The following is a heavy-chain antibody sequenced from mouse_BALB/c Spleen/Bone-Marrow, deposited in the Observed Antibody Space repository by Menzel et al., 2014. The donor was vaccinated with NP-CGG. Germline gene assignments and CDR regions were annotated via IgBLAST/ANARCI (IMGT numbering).Heavy chain of an antibody. CDR1: GYTFSSYW. J-gene: IGHJ2*01. D-gene: IGHD1-2*01. CDR3: ARDGIDY. Sequence: VQLQESGAELVRPGSSVKISCKASGYTFSSYWMNWVKQRPGQGLEWIGQIYPGDGDTNYNGKFKGKATLTADKSSSTAYMQLSSLTSEDSAVYFCARDGIDYWGQGTTLTVSS. V-gene: IGHV1-80*01. CDR2: IYPGDGDT.